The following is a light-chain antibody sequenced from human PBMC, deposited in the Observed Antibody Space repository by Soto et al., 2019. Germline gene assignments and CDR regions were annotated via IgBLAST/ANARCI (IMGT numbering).Light chain of an antibody. CDR3: EQSTHWPPWT. CDR2: KVS. J-gene: IGKJ1*01. Sequence: DVVLTQSPLSLPVTLGQPASISCRSSQSLVHSDGNTYLNWFLQRPGQSPRRLIYKVSKRDSGVPDRFSGSGSGTDFTLKISRVEAEDVGVYYCEQSTHWPPWTFGQGTKVEIK. V-gene: IGKV2-30*02. CDR1: QSLVHSDGNTY.